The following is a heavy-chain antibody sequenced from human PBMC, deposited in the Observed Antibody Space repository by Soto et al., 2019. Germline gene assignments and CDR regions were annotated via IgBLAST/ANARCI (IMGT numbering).Heavy chain of an antibody. CDR1: GFTFSSYG. Sequence: GGSLRLSCAASGFTFSSYGMHWVRQAPGKGLEWVAVIWYDGSNKYYADSVKGRFTISRDNSKNTLYLQMNSLRAEDTAVYYCARETTIFGAFDIWGQGTMVTVSS. V-gene: IGHV3-33*01. J-gene: IGHJ3*02. CDR2: IWYDGSNK. D-gene: IGHD3-3*01. CDR3: ARETTIFGAFDI.